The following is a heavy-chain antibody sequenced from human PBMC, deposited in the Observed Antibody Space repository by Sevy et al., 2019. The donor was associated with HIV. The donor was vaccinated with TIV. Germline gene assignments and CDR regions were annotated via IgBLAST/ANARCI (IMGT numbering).Heavy chain of an antibody. V-gene: IGHV3-11*01. CDR3: AGGDSGWYYFDY. J-gene: IGHJ4*02. CDR2: ISTGDNTI. D-gene: IGHD6-19*01. Sequence: GGSLRLSCAASGFTLSHYCMSWIRQAPGKGLEWVSHISTGDNTIDYADSVRGRFTISRDNDKNSLSLQMNSLRADDTAVYYCAGGDSGWYYFDYWGQGALVTVSS. CDR1: GFTLSHYC.